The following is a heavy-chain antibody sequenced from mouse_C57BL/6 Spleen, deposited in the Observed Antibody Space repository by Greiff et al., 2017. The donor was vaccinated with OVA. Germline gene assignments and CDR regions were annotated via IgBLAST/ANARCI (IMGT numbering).Heavy chain of an antibody. CDR2: IYPSDSET. CDR1: GYTFTSYW. CDR3: ARRGSYYFDY. Sequence: QVQLKQPGAELVRPGSSVKLSCKASGYTFTSYWMDWVKQRPGQGLEWIGNIYPSDSETHYNQKFTDKATLTVDKSSSTAYMQLSSLTSEDSAVYYCARRGSYYFDYWGQGTLVTVSA. D-gene: IGHD2-4*01. J-gene: IGHJ3*01. V-gene: IGHV1-61*01.